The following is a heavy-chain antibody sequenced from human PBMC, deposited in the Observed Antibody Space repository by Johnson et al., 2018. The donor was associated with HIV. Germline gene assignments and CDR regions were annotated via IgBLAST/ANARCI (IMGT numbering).Heavy chain of an antibody. CDR2: STI. J-gene: IGHJ3*02. V-gene: IGHV3-11*04. Sequence: STIYYADSVKGLFTISRDNAKNSLYLQMNSLRAEDTAVYYCARVIYFDWLDAFDIWGQGTMVTVSS. D-gene: IGHD3-9*01. CDR3: ARVIYFDWLDAFDI.